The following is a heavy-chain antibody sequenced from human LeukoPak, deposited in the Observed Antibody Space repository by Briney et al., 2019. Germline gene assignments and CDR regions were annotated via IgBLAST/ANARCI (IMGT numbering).Heavy chain of an antibody. D-gene: IGHD6-13*01. J-gene: IGHJ4*02. CDR1: GFTFDDYA. Sequence: TGGSLRLSCAASGFTFDDYAMHWVRQALGKGLEWVSVISDSGGSTYYADSVKGRFTISRDNSQNTVYLQMNSLRVEDTAVYYCAKGIRRYPEPSSWSCFDSWGQGTLVTVS. CDR3: AKGIRRYPEPSSWSCFDS. CDR2: ISDSGGST. V-gene: IGHV3-23*01.